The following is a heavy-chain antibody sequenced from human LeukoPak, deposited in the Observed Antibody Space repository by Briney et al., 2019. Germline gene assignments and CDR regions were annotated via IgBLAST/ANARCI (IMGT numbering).Heavy chain of an antibody. J-gene: IGHJ4*02. D-gene: IGHD6-19*01. V-gene: IGHV3-74*01. Sequence: GGSLRLSCAASGFTFSSYWMHWVRQAPGKGLVWVSRINSDGSSTSYADSVKGRFTISRDNAKNTLYLQMNSLRAEDTGVCYCAIMNIAVAGMWGQGTLVTVSS. CDR2: INSDGSST. CDR3: AIMNIAVAGM. CDR1: GFTFSSYW.